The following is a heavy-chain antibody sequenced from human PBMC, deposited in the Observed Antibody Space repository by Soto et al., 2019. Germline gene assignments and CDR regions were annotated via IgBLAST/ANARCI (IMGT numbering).Heavy chain of an antibody. CDR1: GFTFSTFA. Sequence: PGGSLRLSCTASGFTFSTFAVSWVRQAPGKGLEWASTISGHGDNTYYADSVKGRFTISRDNSRNTLFLQMNALRAEDTAMYYCATQAEGRLAPFDYPGQGTLVTVSS. D-gene: IGHD3-10*01. CDR2: ISGHGDNT. V-gene: IGHV3-23*01. J-gene: IGHJ4*02. CDR3: ATQAEGRLAPFDY.